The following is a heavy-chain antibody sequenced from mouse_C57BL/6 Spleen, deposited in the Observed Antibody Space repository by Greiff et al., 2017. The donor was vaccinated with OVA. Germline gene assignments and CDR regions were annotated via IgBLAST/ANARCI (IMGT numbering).Heavy chain of an antibody. CDR2: IDPNSGGT. CDR1: GYTFTSYW. Sequence: QVQLQQPGAELVKPGASVKLSCKASGYTFTSYWMHWVKQRPGRGLEWIGRIDPNSGGTKYNEKFKSKATLTVDKPSSTAYMQLSSLTSEDSAVYYCARAAGITTVVGTSYYAMDYWGQGTSVTVSS. V-gene: IGHV1-72*01. D-gene: IGHD1-1*01. CDR3: ARAAGITTVVGTSYYAMDY. J-gene: IGHJ4*01.